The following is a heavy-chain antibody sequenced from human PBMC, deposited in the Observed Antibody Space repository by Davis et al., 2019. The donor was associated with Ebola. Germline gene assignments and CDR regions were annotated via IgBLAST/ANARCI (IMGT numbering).Heavy chain of an antibody. J-gene: IGHJ6*02. CDR3: ARDFSEFYYYGMDV. Sequence: ASVKVSCKASGYTFTGYYMHWVRQAPGQRLEWMGWINAGNGNTKYSQKFQGRVTITRDTSASTAYMELSSLRSEDTAVYYCARDFSEFYYYGMDVWGQGTTVTVSS. CDR2: INAGNGNT. D-gene: IGHD3-3*02. V-gene: IGHV1-3*01. CDR1: GYTFTGYY.